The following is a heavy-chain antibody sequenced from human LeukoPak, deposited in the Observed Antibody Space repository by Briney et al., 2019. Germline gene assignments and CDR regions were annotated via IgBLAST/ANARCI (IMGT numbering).Heavy chain of an antibody. V-gene: IGHV3-21*01. CDR2: ISSSTSYI. J-gene: IGHJ4*02. D-gene: IGHD1-26*01. CDR3: ARLATTDD. Sequence: GGSLRLSCAASGFTFSSYSVNWIRQAPGKGLEWVSSISSSTSYIYYADSVKGRFTISKDNAKNSLYLQMNSLRAEDTAVYYCARLATTDDWGQGTLVTVSS. CDR1: GFTFSSYS.